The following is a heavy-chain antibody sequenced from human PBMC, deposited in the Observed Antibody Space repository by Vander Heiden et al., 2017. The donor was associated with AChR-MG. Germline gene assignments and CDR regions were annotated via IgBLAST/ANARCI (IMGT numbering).Heavy chain of an antibody. J-gene: IGHJ3*01. CDR1: GFTFSDHY. CDR2: SRNKAKRYTT. V-gene: IGHV3-72*01. D-gene: IGHD3-3*01. Sequence: EVQLVESGGGLVQPGGSLRLSCEASGFTFSDHYMDWVHQAPGKGLEWVGRSRNKAKRYTTEYAASVRGRFSISRDDSKNSLYLQMSSLTTEDTAMYYCTRVYRGVANAFDFWGQGTVVTVSS. CDR3: TRVYRGVANAFDF.